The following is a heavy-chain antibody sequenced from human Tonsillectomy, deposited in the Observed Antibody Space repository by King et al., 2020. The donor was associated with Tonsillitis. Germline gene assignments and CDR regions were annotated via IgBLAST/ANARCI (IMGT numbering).Heavy chain of an antibody. D-gene: IGHD7-27*01. CDR2: ISASGSST. V-gene: IGHV3-23*04. J-gene: IGHJ4*02. CDR1: GFTFSSYA. CDR3: AKDQLGISYYFDY. Sequence: VQLVESGGNLVQPGGSLRLSCAASGFTFSSYAMNWVRQAPGKGLEWVSGISASGSSTYYADSVKGRFTISRDNSKSTLYLQMNSLGAEDTAGYYCAKDQLGISYYFDYWGQGTLVTVSS.